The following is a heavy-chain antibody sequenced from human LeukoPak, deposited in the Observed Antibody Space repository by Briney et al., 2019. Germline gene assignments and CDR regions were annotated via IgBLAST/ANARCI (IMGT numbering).Heavy chain of an antibody. V-gene: IGHV3-23*01. D-gene: IGHD6-19*01. CDR2: ISGSGCST. Sequence: PGGSLRLSCAASGFTFSNYAMNWVRQAPGRGLEWVSAISGSGCSTYYADSVKGRFTISRDNSKNTLYLQMNSLRAEDTAVYYCAAQKGEQWLVPFDYWGQGTLVTVAS. CDR3: AAQKGEQWLVPFDY. J-gene: IGHJ4*02. CDR1: GFTFSNYA.